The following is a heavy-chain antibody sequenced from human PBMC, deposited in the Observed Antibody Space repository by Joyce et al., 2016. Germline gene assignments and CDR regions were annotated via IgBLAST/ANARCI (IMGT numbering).Heavy chain of an antibody. CDR3: AHAPATDRYYGMDV. Sequence: QVTLKESGPTLVKPTQTLTLTCTFSGFSLSTSGVGVGWIRQPPGKALECLARIYWDEDKRDSSSLKSRLTITKDTSKNQVVLTRTNMDPVDTATYYCAHAPATDRYYGMDVWGQGTTVTVSS. CDR1: GFSLSTSGVG. D-gene: IGHD6-25*01. CDR2: IYWDEDK. J-gene: IGHJ6*02. V-gene: IGHV2-5*02.